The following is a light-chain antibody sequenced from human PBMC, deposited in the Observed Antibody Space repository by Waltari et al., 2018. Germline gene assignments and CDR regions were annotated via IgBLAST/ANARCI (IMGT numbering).Light chain of an antibody. J-gene: IGLJ1*01. CDR2: DVS. CDR3: SSYTSSSTFV. CDR1: SSDVGGYNL. V-gene: IGLV2-14*03. Sequence: QSALTQPASVSGSPGQSITISCTGTSSDVGGYNLVSWYQQHPGKAPKLMIYDVSQRPLGISNRFSGSKSGNTASLTISGLQAEDEADYYCSSYTSSSTFVFGIGTKVTVL.